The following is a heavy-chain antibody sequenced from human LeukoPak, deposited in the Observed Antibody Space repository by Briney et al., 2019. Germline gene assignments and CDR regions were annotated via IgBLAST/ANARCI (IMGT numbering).Heavy chain of an antibody. D-gene: IGHD6-13*01. Sequence: PSETLSLTCTVSGGSISSSSYYWGWIRQPPGKGLEWIGSIYYSGSTYYNPSLKSRVTISVDTSKNQFSLKLSSVTAADTAVYYCARQGVEIAAAGTSAYWGQGTLVTVSS. CDR2: IYYSGST. CDR1: GGSISSSSYY. CDR3: ARQGVEIAAAGTSAY. V-gene: IGHV4-39*01. J-gene: IGHJ4*02.